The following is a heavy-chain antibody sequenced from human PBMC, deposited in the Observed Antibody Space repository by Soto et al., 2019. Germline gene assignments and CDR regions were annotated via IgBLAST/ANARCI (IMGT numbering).Heavy chain of an antibody. J-gene: IGHJ4*02. Sequence: ASVKVSCKASGYTFTSYGISWVRQAPGQGLEWMGWISAYNGNTNYAQKLQGRVTMTTDTSTSTAYMELRSLRSDDTAVYYCARDHRDIVLMVYADIDYWGQGTLVTV. CDR2: ISAYNGNT. D-gene: IGHD2-8*01. CDR1: GYTFTSYG. V-gene: IGHV1-18*04. CDR3: ARDHRDIVLMVYADIDY.